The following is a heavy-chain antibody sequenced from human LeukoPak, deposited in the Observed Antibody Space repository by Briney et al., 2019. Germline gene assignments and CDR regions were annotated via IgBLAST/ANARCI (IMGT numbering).Heavy chain of an antibody. J-gene: IGHJ6*03. V-gene: IGHV4-4*07. CDR2: IYTSGRT. D-gene: IGHD3-16*01. CDR3: ARSITSYYYYYMDV. Sequence: SETLSLTCTVSAGSISSYYWGWIRQPAGKGRGWIGGIYTSGRTNYNPSLKSRVTMSVDTSKTQFSLKLSSVTAADTAVYYCARSITSYYYYYMDVWGKGTTVTVSS. CDR1: AGSISSYY.